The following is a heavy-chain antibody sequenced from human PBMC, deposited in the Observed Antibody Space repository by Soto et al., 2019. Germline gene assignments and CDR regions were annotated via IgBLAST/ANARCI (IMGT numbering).Heavy chain of an antibody. D-gene: IGHD1-7*01. CDR2: ISWNSGSI. J-gene: IGHJ4*02. V-gene: IGHV3-9*01. Sequence: EVLLVESGGGLVQPGRSLRLSCAASGFTFDEYAMHWVRQAPGKGLEWVSGISWNSGSIGYADSVKGRFTISRDNAKNSLYLQMNSLRAEDTALYYCVKGGYNWNSYLDYWGQGTLVTVSS. CDR3: VKGGYNWNSYLDY. CDR1: GFTFDEYA.